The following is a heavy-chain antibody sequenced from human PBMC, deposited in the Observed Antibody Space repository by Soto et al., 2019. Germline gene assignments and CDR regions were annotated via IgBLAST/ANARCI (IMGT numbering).Heavy chain of an antibody. CDR1: GFTFSSYG. D-gene: IGHD6-13*01. CDR3: ARDTSSSWYVDY. Sequence: QVQLVESGGGVVQPGRSLRLSCAASGFTFSSYGMHWVRQAPGKGLEWVAVIWYDGSNKYYADSVKGRFTISRDNCKNTLYLQMNSLRAEDTAVYYCARDTSSSWYVDYWGQGTLVTVSS. J-gene: IGHJ4*02. V-gene: IGHV3-33*01. CDR2: IWYDGSNK.